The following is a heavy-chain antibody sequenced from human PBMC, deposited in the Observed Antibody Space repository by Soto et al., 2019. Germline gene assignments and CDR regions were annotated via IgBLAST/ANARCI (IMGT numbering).Heavy chain of an antibody. CDR1: GGSISSYY. D-gene: IGHD2-2*01. Sequence: PSETLSLTCTVSGGSISSYYWSWIRQPPGKGLEWIGYIYYSGSTNYNPSLKSRVTISRDNAGNSLFLQMTSLRAEDTAVYYCARDPNLYCSGTDCYVYWGHRTLVTVSS. V-gene: IGHV4-59*12. CDR3: ARDPNLYCSGTDCYVY. J-gene: IGHJ4*01. CDR2: IYYSGST.